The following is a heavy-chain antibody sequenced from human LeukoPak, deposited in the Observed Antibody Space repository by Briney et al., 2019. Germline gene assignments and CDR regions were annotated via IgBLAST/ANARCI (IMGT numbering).Heavy chain of an antibody. CDR3: ARDLSYSGIDY. J-gene: IGHJ4*02. Sequence: GGSLRLSCAASGFTVSSNYMSWVRQAPGKGLVWVSRIKSDGSITEYADSVKGRFTISRDNAKNTLYLQMNSLRAEDTAVYYCARDLSYSGIDYWGQGTLVTVSS. CDR1: GFTVSSNY. V-gene: IGHV3-74*01. CDR2: IKSDGSIT. D-gene: IGHD1-26*01.